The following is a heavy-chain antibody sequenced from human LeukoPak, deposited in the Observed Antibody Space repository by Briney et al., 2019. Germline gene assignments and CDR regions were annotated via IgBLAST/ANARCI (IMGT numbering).Heavy chain of an antibody. CDR1: GGSISSYY. V-gene: IGHV4-59*08. Sequence: SETLSLTCTVSGGSISSYYWSWIRQPPGKGLEWIGFIYYSGSTNYNPSLKSRVTISVDPSKNQFSLKLSSVTAADTAVYYCARHHIEYSSSPDAFDIWGQGTMVTVSS. D-gene: IGHD6-6*01. CDR2: IYYSGST. J-gene: IGHJ3*02. CDR3: ARHHIEYSSSPDAFDI.